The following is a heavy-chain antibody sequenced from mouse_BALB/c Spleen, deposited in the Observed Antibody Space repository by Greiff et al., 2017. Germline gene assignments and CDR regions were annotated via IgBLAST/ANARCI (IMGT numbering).Heavy chain of an antibody. CDR3: ASYDSRGFAY. CDR2: INPGSGGT. J-gene: IGHJ3*01. CDR1: GYAFTNYL. Sequence: QVQLQQSGAELVRPGTSVKVSCKASGYAFTNYLIEWVKQRPGQGLEWIGVINPGSGGTNYNEKFKGKATLTADKSSSTAYMQLSSLTSDDSAVYFCASYDSRGFAYWGQGTLVTVSA. V-gene: IGHV1-54*01. D-gene: IGHD2-4*01.